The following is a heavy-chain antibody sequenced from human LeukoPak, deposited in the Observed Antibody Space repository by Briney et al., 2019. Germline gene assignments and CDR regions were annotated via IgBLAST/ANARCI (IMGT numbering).Heavy chain of an antibody. V-gene: IGHV4-59*01. Sequence: PSETLSLTCTVSGGSISSYYWSWIRQPPGKGLEWIGYIYYSGSTNYNPSLKSRVTISVDTSKNQFSLKLSSVTAADTAVYYCARGASYGYRYYYYYYYMDVWGKGTTVTVSS. CDR1: GGSISSYY. CDR3: ARGASYGYRYYYYYYYMDV. D-gene: IGHD5-18*01. CDR2: IYYSGST. J-gene: IGHJ6*03.